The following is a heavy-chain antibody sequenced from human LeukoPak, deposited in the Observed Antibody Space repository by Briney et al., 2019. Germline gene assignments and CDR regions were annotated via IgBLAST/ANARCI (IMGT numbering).Heavy chain of an antibody. V-gene: IGHV1-69*13. CDR3: ARAGYDILTGYYKNWFDP. CDR1: GYTFTSYG. D-gene: IGHD3-9*01. CDR2: IIPIFDTA. J-gene: IGHJ5*02. Sequence: GASVKVSCKASGYTFTSYGISWVRQAPGQGLEWMGGIIPIFDTANYAQKFQGRVKITADESTSTAYMELSSLRSEDTAVYYCARAGYDILTGYYKNWFDPWGQGTLVTVSS.